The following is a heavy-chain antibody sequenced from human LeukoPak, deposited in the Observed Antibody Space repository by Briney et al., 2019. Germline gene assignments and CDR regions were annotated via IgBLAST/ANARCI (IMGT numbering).Heavy chain of an antibody. CDR2: IYYSGST. CDR1: GGSFSGYY. CDR3: ARARFIRGYYDSSGYSNWFDP. V-gene: IGHV4-34*01. Sequence: PSETLSLTCAVYGGSFSGYYWSWIRQPPGKGLEWIGSIYYSGSTYYNPSLKSRVTISVDTSKNQFSLKLSSVTAADTAVYYCARARFIRGYYDSSGYSNWFDPWGQGTLVTVSS. D-gene: IGHD3-22*01. J-gene: IGHJ5*02.